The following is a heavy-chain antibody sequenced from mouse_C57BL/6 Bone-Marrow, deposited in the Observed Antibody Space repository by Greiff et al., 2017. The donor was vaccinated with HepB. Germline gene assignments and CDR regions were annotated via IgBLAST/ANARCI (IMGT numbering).Heavy chain of an antibody. Sequence: LVRPGASVTLSCKASGYTFTDYEMHWVKQTPVHGLEWIGAIDPETGGTAYNQKFKGKAILTADKSSSTAYMELRSLTSEDSAVYYCTRGGDYYGSSPFDYWGQGTTLTVSS. CDR3: TRGGDYYGSSPFDY. D-gene: IGHD1-1*01. CDR1: GYTFTDYE. J-gene: IGHJ2*01. V-gene: IGHV1-15*01. CDR2: IDPETGGT.